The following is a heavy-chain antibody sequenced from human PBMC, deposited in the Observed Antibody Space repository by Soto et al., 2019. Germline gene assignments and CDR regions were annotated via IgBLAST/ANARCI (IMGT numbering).Heavy chain of an antibody. CDR1: GGSISGYY. J-gene: IGHJ6*02. CDR3: ASGYDILTGYPRGDYYGMDV. V-gene: IGHV4-59*08. CDR2: GYYSGST. D-gene: IGHD3-9*01. Sequence: PSETLSLTCTVSGGSISGYYWSWLRQPPGKGLEWVGYGYYSGSTNYNPSLKSRVTISVDTSKNQFSLKLSPVTAADTAVYYCASGYDILTGYPRGDYYGMDVWGQGTTVTVSS.